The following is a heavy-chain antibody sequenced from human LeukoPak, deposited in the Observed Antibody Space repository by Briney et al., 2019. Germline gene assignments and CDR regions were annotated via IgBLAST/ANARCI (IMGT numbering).Heavy chain of an antibody. CDR2: IWYDGSNK. D-gene: IGHD6-19*01. J-gene: IGHJ4*02. Sequence: PGGSLRLSCAASGFIFSSYGMHWVRQAPGKGLEWVSIIWYDGSNKYYADSVKGRFTISKDNSKKTLYLQMNSLRAEDTAVYYCARDPGHSGWYGDYWGQGTLVTASS. V-gene: IGHV3-33*01. CDR3: ARDPGHSGWYGDY. CDR1: GFIFSSYG.